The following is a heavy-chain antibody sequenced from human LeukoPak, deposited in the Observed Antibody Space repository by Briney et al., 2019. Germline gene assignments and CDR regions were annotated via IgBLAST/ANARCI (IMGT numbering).Heavy chain of an antibody. CDR3: ARGGLINMIRGPLRYYYLHV. D-gene: IGHD3-10*01. J-gene: IGHJ6*03. V-gene: IGHV3-66*01. CDR1: GFTVSSNY. CDR2: IYSGGSN. Sequence: GGSLRLSCAASGFTVSSNYMNWVRQAPGKGLEWVSVIYSGGSNYYADSVKGRFTISSANSKNTQYVQMNSLRAEDTAVYYCARGGLINMIRGPLRYYYLHVWGKGTTVTISS.